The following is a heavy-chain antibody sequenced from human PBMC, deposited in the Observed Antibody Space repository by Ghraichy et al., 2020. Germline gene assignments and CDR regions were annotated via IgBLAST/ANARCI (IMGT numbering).Heavy chain of an antibody. Sequence: GSLRLSCTVSGGSISTSVHYWGWVRQPPGKGLEWIGSINYSGNTYYNPSLQSRVTISVDTSKNQFSLTLTSTTAADTAVYYYATPRRGAAGFDFWGQGALVTVSS. J-gene: IGHJ4*02. CDR2: INYSGNT. D-gene: IGHD6-13*01. CDR1: GGSISTSVHY. CDR3: ATPRRGAAGFDF. V-gene: IGHV4-39*01.